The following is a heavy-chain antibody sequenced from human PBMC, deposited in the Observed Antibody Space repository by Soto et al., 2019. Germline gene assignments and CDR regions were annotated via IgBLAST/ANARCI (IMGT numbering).Heavy chain of an antibody. CDR1: GGSISSYY. V-gene: IGHV4-59*01. Sequence: SETLSLTCTVSGGSISSYYWSWIRQPPGKGLEWIGYIYYSGSTNYNPSLKSRVTISVDTSKNQFSLKLSSVTAADTAVYYCARARTPTYSSGWYDYWGQGTLVTVSS. D-gene: IGHD6-19*01. CDR3: ARARTPTYSSGWYDY. J-gene: IGHJ4*02. CDR2: IYYSGST.